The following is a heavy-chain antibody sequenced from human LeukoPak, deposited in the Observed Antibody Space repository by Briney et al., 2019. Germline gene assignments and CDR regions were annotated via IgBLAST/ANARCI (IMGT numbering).Heavy chain of an antibody. CDR2: IKRDGSEK. CDR3: VSPFY. V-gene: IGHV3-7*05. J-gene: IGHJ4*02. Sequence: PGGSLRLSCAASGFTFSTYWMNWVRQAPGKGLEWEANIKRDGSEKYYVDTVKGRFTISRDNATNSLDLQMNSLRAEDTAVYYCVSPFYWGQGTLVTVSS. CDR1: GFTFSTYW. D-gene: IGHD3-3*02.